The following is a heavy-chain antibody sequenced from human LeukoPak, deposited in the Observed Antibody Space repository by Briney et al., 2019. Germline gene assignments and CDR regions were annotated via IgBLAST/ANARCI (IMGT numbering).Heavy chain of an antibody. J-gene: IGHJ4*02. CDR1: GGSFSGYY. Sequence: PSETLSLTCAVYGGSFSGYYWSWIRQPPGKGLEWIGEINHSGSTNYNPSLKSRVTILVDTSKNQFSLKLSSVTAADTAVYYCARGTSSYFDYWGQGTLVTVSS. D-gene: IGHD2-2*01. CDR2: INHSGST. CDR3: ARGTSSYFDY. V-gene: IGHV4-34*01.